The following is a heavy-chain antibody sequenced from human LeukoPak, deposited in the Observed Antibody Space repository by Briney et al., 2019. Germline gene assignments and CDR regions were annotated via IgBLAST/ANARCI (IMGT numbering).Heavy chain of an antibody. CDR3: ARLNVVVVAATMDYYYYMDV. CDR1: GGTFSSYA. Sequence: ASVKVSCKASGGTFSSYAISWVRQAPGQGLEWMGGIIPIFGTANYAQKLQGRVTMTTDTSTSTAYMELRSLRSDDTAVYYCARLNVVVVAATMDYYYYMDVWGKGTTVTVSS. D-gene: IGHD2-15*01. V-gene: IGHV1-69*05. CDR2: IIPIFGTA. J-gene: IGHJ6*03.